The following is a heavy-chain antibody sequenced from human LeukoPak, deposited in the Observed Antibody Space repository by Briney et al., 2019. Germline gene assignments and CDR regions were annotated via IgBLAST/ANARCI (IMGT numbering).Heavy chain of an antibody. Sequence: SETLSLTCAVYGGSFSGYYWSWIRQPPGKGLEWIGEINHSGSTNYNPSLKSRVTISVDTSKNQFSLKLSSVTAADTAVYYCASPVGGYSYGYVYWGQGTLVTVSS. D-gene: IGHD5-18*01. CDR3: ASPVGGYSYGYVY. CDR1: GGSFSGYY. V-gene: IGHV4-34*01. CDR2: INHSGST. J-gene: IGHJ4*02.